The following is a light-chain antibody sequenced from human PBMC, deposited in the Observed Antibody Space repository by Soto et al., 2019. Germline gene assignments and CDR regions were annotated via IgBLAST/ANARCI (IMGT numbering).Light chain of an antibody. Sequence: QSALTQPASLSGSPGQSITISCTGTSSDIGGYNYVSCYQQHPGKAPKLIIHDVTNRPSGVSDRFFGSKSGNTASLTISGLQAEDEADYYCSSYRASSTTHYVFGTGTKVTVL. CDR3: SSYRASSTTHYV. CDR1: SSDIGGYNY. CDR2: DVT. J-gene: IGLJ1*01. V-gene: IGLV2-14*03.